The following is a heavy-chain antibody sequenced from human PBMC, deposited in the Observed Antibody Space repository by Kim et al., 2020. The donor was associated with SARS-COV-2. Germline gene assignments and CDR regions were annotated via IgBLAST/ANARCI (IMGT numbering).Heavy chain of an antibody. Sequence: SETLSLTCTVSGGSISSYYWSWIRQPPGKGLEWIGYIYYSGSTNYNPSLKSRVTISVDTSKNQFSLKLSSVTAADTAVYYCARRALGYCSSTSCSDDAFDIWGQGTMVTVSS. D-gene: IGHD2-2*01. CDR1: GGSISSYY. V-gene: IGHV4-59*08. J-gene: IGHJ3*02. CDR3: ARRALGYCSSTSCSDDAFDI. CDR2: IYYSGST.